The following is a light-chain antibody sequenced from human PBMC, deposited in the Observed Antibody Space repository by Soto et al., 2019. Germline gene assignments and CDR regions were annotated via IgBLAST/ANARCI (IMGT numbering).Light chain of an antibody. CDR2: NVS. Sequence: DIQMTQSPSTLSASVGDRVTITCRASQSIGLWVAWHQQKPGTAPKLLIYNVSSLESGVPSRFSGSGSGREFTLTISSLQPDDFATYYCHQYNSDLGITFGPGTEVDIK. CDR1: QSIGLW. CDR3: HQYNSDLGIT. V-gene: IGKV1-5*03. J-gene: IGKJ3*01.